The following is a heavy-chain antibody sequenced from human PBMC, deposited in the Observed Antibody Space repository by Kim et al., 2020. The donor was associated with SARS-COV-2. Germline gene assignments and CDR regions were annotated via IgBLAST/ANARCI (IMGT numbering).Heavy chain of an antibody. CDR3: AREHYGYYFDY. Sequence: SETLSLTCTVSGGSISSGGYYWSWIRQHPGKGLEWIGYIYYSGSTYYNPSLKSRVTISVDTSKNQFSLKLSSVTAADTAVYYCAREHYGYYFDYWGQGTLVTVSS. V-gene: IGHV4-31*03. J-gene: IGHJ4*02. CDR1: GGSISSGGYY. D-gene: IGHD4-17*01. CDR2: IYYSGST.